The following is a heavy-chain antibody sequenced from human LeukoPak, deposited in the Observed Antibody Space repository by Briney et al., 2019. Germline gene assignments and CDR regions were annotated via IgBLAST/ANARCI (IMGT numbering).Heavy chain of an antibody. CDR1: GGSISSYY. CDR2: IYYSGST. V-gene: IGHV4-59*12. J-gene: IGHJ4*02. CDR3: ARDGLGRFVELPIDY. D-gene: IGHD3-10*01. Sequence: SETLSLTCTVSGGSISSYYWSWIRQPPGKGLEWIGYIYYSGSTNYNPSLKSRVTISVDTSKNQFSLKLSSVTAADTAVYFCARDGLGRFVELPIDYWGQGILVIVSS.